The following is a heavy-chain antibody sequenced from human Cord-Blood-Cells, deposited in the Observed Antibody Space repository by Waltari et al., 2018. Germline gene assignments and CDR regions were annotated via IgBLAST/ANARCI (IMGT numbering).Heavy chain of an antibody. J-gene: IGHJ4*02. V-gene: IGHV3-30*18. CDR1: GFTFSSYG. CDR2: ISYDGSNK. D-gene: IGHD4-17*01. Sequence: QVQLVESGGGVVQPGRSLRLSCAASGFTFSSYGMHWVRQAPGKGLEWVAVISYDGSNKYYADSVKDRFTISRDNSKNTLYLQMNSLRAEDTAVYYCAKVEEGYGDYFDYWGQGTLVTVSS. CDR3: AKVEEGYGDYFDY.